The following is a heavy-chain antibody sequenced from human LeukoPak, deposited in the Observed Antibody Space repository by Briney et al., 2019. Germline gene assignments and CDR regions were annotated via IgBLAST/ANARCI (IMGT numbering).Heavy chain of an antibody. Sequence: ASVKVSCKASGYSFSSFGISWLRQAPGQGLEWMGWISANNGYTKYAQKFRGRVTMTTDTSTRTAYMEVRSLRSDDTAVYYCARDPPRRDGNNYGYFDLWGRGTLVSVSS. CDR1: GYSFSSFG. CDR3: ARDPPRRDGNNYGYFDL. D-gene: IGHD5-24*01. CDR2: ISANNGYT. V-gene: IGHV1-18*01. J-gene: IGHJ2*01.